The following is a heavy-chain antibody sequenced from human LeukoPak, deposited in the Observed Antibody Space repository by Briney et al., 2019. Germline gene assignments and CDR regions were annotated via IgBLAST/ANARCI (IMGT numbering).Heavy chain of an antibody. D-gene: IGHD4-23*01. CDR2: ISGNGVTT. V-gene: IGHV3-23*01. CDR3: AKALYGGNTV. J-gene: IGHJ4*02. CDR1: GFTVSTYA. Sequence: GGSLRLSCAASGFTVSTYAMGWVRQAPGEGLRWVSSISGNGVTTYYADSVKGRFTISRDNSKNTLYLQMNSLRAEDTALYYCAKALYGGNTVWGQGTLVTVSS.